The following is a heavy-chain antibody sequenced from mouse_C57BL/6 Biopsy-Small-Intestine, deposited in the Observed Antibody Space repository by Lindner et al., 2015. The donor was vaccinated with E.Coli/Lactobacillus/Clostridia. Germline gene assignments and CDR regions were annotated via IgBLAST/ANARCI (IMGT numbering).Heavy chain of an antibody. J-gene: IGHJ2*01. V-gene: IGHV1-20*01. CDR2: LNPYNGDT. CDR3: SRNPY. Sequence: VQLQESGPELVKPGASVKISCMASGYSLTDYFMNWVKQSHGRTLEWIGRLNPYNGDTFFNQKFKDKATFTIDKSSNTAHMELRSPTSEDSAVYYCSRNPYWGQGTTLTVSS. CDR1: GYSLTDYF.